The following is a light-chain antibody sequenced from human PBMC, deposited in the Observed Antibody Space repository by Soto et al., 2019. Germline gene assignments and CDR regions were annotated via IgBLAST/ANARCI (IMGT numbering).Light chain of an antibody. Sequence: QCVLTQPRSVSAAPGLKVTISCSGSSSNIGNNYVSWYQQLPGTAPKLLIYENDKRFSGIPDRFSGSKSGTSATLGITGLQTGDEADYYCATWDSRLSVYVFGTGTKVTVL. CDR1: SSNIGNNY. CDR3: ATWDSRLSVYV. J-gene: IGLJ1*01. CDR2: END. V-gene: IGLV1-51*02.